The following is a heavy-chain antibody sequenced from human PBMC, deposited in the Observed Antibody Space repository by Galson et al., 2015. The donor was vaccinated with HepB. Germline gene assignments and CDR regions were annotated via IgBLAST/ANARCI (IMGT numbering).Heavy chain of an antibody. CDR3: ARGQNCKDDYYGMDV. D-gene: IGHD1-1*01. J-gene: IGHJ6*02. V-gene: IGHV3-33*08. CDR2: IRYDGSNK. Sequence: SLRLSCAASGFTFSSYGMHWVRQAPGKGLEWVAIIRYDGSNKYYADSVKGRFSSSRDNSKNTLYLQMNSLRDEDTAVYYCARGQNCKDDYYGMDVWGQGTTLTVS. CDR1: GFTFSSYG.